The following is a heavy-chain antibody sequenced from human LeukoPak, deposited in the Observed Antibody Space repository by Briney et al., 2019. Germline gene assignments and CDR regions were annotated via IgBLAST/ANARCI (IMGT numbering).Heavy chain of an antibody. Sequence: GGSLRLSCAASGFTFDDYAMHWVRQAPGKGLEWVSGISWNSGSIGYADSVKGRFTISRDNAKNSLYLQMNSLRAEDTALYYCAKDLQPAGTSLDYWGQGTLVTVSS. D-gene: IGHD6-19*01. CDR1: GFTFDDYA. V-gene: IGHV3-9*01. CDR2: ISWNSGSI. CDR3: AKDLQPAGTSLDY. J-gene: IGHJ4*02.